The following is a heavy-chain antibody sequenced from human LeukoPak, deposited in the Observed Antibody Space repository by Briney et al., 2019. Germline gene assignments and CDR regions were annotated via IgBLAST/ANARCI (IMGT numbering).Heavy chain of an antibody. Sequence: SETLSLTCTVSGGSISSYYWSWIRQPPGKGLEWIGYIYYSESTNYNPSLKSRVTISVDTSKNQFSLKLSSVTAADTAVYYCASRSKWEHIDYWGQGTLVTVSS. D-gene: IGHD1-26*01. V-gene: IGHV4-59*01. CDR1: GGSISSYY. CDR2: IYYSEST. J-gene: IGHJ4*02. CDR3: ASRSKWEHIDY.